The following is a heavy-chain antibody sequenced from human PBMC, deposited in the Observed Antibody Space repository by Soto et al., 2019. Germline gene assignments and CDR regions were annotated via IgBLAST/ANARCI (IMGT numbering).Heavy chain of an antibody. CDR3: ARDRCYDGTCYSASDS. J-gene: IGHJ5*01. V-gene: IGHV3-48*02. CDR2: ISTTSFTI. CDR1: GFSFSTYN. D-gene: IGHD2-15*01. Sequence: SVGSQRHSNTASGFSFSTYNVDWVRQAPGEGPEWIAYISTTSFTIYYADSVKGRFTISRDNDRNSLYLEMNSLRDEDTAVYYCARDRCYDGTCYSASDSWGQGTLVTVSS.